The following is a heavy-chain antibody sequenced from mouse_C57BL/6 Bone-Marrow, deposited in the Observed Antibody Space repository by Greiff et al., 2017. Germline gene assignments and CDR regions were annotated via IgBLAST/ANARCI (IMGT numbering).Heavy chain of an antibody. CDR1: GYTFTSYG. CDR3: ARNSIYDGYYGGFAY. J-gene: IGHJ3*01. CDR2: IYIENGYT. Sequence: EVQLQQSGAELVRPGSSVKMSCKTSGYTFTSYGINWVKQRPGQGLEWIGYIYIENGYTEYNETFKGKATLTSDTSSSTAYMQLSSLTSEDSAIDCCARNSIYDGYYGGFAYWGQGTLVTVSA. V-gene: IGHV1-58*01. D-gene: IGHD2-3*01.